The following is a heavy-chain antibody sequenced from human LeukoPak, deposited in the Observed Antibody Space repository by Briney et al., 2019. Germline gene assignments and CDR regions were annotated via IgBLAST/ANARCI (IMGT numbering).Heavy chain of an antibody. J-gene: IGHJ3*02. CDR3: ARDRGWEYQLLIDAFDI. CDR1: GYTFTGYY. D-gene: IGHD2-2*01. V-gene: IGHV1-2*02. CDR2: INPNSGGT. Sequence: ASVKVSCKASGYTFTGYYMHWARQAPGQGLEWMGWINPNSGGTNYAQKFQGRVTMTRDTSISTAYMELSRLRSDDTAVYYCARDRGWEYQLLIDAFDIWGQGTMVTVSS.